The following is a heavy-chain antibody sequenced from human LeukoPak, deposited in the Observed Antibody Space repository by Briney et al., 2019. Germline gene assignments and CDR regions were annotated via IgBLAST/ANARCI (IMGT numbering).Heavy chain of an antibody. CDR3: ARGTFSPDN. CDR2: LSSSGDTT. D-gene: IGHD2/OR15-2a*01. CDR1: GFTFSTYG. Sequence: PGGSLRLSCAASGFTFSTYGMHWVRQAPGKGLEWVSSLSSSGDTTYYADSVRGRFTISRDNSKNTLFLQMNSLRAEDTAVYYCARGTFSPDNWGQGTLVTVAS. J-gene: IGHJ4*02. V-gene: IGHV3-23*01.